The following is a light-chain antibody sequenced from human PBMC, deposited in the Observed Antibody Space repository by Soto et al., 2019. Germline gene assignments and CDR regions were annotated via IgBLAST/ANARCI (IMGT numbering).Light chain of an antibody. CDR2: GAS. CDR1: QSIRSSY. Sequence: EIVLTQSPGTLSLSPGERATLSCRASQSIRSSYLAWYQQKSGQAPRLLIYGASSRATGIPDRFSGSGSGTDFTLTISRLEPEDFEMYYCQHYGTSTWTFGQGTKVEI. V-gene: IGKV3-20*01. CDR3: QHYGTSTWT. J-gene: IGKJ1*01.